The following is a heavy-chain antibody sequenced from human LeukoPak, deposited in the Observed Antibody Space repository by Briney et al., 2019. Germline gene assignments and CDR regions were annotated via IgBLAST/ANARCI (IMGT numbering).Heavy chain of an antibody. CDR1: GFTFGDYV. CDR3: TRTDSGSYQYWFDY. D-gene: IGHD1-26*01. Sequence: GGSLRLSCTGSGFTFGDYVMSWVRQAPGKGLEWVGFIRSKAYGRTTEYAASVNGRFIISRDDSKSIAYLQMNSLKTEDTAVYYCTRTDSGSYQYWFDYWGQGTLVTVSS. CDR2: IRSKAYGRTT. V-gene: IGHV3-49*04. J-gene: IGHJ4*02.